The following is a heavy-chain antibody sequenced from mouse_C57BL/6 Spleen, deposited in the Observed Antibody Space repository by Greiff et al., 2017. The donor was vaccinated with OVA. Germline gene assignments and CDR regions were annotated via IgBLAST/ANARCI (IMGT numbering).Heavy chain of an antibody. D-gene: IGHD1-1*01. V-gene: IGHV14-4*01. Sequence: EVKLQESGAELVRPGASVKLSCTASGFNIKDDYMHWVKQRPEQGLEWIGWIDPENGDTEYASKFQGKATITADTSSNTAYLPLSSLTSEDTAVYYCTTLLLRFSTVDYWGQGTTLTVSS. CDR1: GFNIKDDY. J-gene: IGHJ2*01. CDR2: IDPENGDT. CDR3: TTLLLRFSTVDY.